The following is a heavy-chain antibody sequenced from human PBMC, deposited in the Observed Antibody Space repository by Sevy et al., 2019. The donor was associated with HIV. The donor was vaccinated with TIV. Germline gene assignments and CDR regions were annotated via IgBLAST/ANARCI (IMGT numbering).Heavy chain of an antibody. CDR1: GFTFSDYY. J-gene: IGHJ4*02. D-gene: IGHD3-22*01. CDR2: ISSSSSYT. Sequence: GGSLRLSCAASGFTFSDYYMSWIRQAPGKGLEWVSYISSSSSYTNYADSVKGRFTISRDNAKNSLYLQMNSLRAEDTAVYYCARGANYYDSSGYYYAWGQRTLVTVSS. CDR3: ARGANYYDSSGYYYA. V-gene: IGHV3-11*06.